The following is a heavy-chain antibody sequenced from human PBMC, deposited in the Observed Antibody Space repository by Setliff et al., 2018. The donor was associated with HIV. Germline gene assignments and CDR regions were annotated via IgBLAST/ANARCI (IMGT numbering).Heavy chain of an antibody. CDR2: IYYRGSA. CDR3: ARARGPPLPVLDF. V-gene: IGHV4-39*07. Sequence: SETLSLTCTVSGGSITTTNYYWGWVRRSPGKGLEWIGVIYYRGSAYYNLSLQSRVTLSVDTSKNSFSLHLTSVTAADTAVYFCARARGPPLPVLDFWGPGTLVTVSS. J-gene: IGHJ4*02. CDR1: GGSITTTNYY. D-gene: IGHD3-10*01.